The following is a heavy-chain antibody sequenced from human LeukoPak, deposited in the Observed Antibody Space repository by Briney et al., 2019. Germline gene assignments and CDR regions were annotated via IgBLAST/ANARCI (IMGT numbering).Heavy chain of an antibody. CDR2: ISDSGASGGST. J-gene: IGHJ4*02. CDR1: GFTFRSFA. D-gene: IGHD2-21*02. Sequence: GGSLRLSCAAFGFTFRSFAMSWVRQAPGKGLEWVSGISDSGASGGSTNYADSVKGRFTISRDNSKNTLYLQMNSLRAEDTAVYYCAKHWRKPSYIVVVTAIRGGSFDYWGQGTLVTVSS. V-gene: IGHV3-23*01. CDR3: AKHWRKPSYIVVVTAIRGGSFDY.